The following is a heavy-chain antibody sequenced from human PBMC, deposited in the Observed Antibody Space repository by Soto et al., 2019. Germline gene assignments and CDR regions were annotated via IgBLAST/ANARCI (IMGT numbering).Heavy chain of an antibody. V-gene: IGHV4-30-4*01. J-gene: IGHJ1*01. CDR2: IYSTGST. Sequence: SETLSLTCTVSGGSISSGDYYWSWIRQPPGKGLVWIGYIYSTGSTYYNPSLKSRVTISVDTSKNQFSLKLSSVTAADTAVYYCARGGVAATYAEYFQHWGQGTLVTVSS. D-gene: IGHD2-15*01. CDR1: GGSISSGDYY. CDR3: ARGGVAATYAEYFQH.